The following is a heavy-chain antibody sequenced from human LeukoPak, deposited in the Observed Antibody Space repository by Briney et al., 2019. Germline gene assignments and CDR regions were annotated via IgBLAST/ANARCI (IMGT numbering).Heavy chain of an antibody. CDR3: DRQYNMVRGVIHLRMRCWFDP. CDR1: GGSFSGYY. Sequence: SETLSLTCAVYGGSFSGYYWSWIRQPPGKGLEWIGSIHYSGSTYYNPSLKSRVTISVDTSKNQFSLKLSSVTATDTAVYYCDRQYNMVRGVIHLRMRCWFDPWGQGTLVTVSS. J-gene: IGHJ5*02. V-gene: IGHV4-34*01. D-gene: IGHD3-10*01. CDR2: IHYSGST.